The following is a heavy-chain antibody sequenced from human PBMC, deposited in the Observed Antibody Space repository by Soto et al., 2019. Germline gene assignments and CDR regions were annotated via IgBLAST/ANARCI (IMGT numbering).Heavy chain of an antibody. J-gene: IGHJ6*02. V-gene: IGHV1-69*06. Sequence: ASVNFSCTTSGVTFSSCAISCVRQAPSQGLEWIVAITHIFITANYAEMFQGRGKITADKSTRTAYMEMGSMRSEDMAVYYCASWSRRVRGVISAAYYYYGMDVWGLGTTVTVSS. D-gene: IGHD3-10*01. CDR1: GVTFSSCA. CDR3: ASWSRRVRGVISAAYYYYGMDV. CDR2: ITHIFITA.